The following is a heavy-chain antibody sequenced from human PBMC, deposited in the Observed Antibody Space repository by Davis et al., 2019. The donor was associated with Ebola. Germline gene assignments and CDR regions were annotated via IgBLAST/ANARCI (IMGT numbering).Heavy chain of an antibody. J-gene: IGHJ6*02. Sequence: SETLSLTCTVSGGSISTSSYYWGWIRQPPGKGLEWIGSIYHSGSTYYNPSLKSRVTISVDTSKNQFSLKLTSVTAADTAVYYCARVYCSGGTCYSAYYYGMDVWGQGTTVTVSS. CDR1: GGSISTSSYY. V-gene: IGHV4-39*01. CDR3: ARVYCSGGTCYSAYYYGMDV. CDR2: IYHSGST. D-gene: IGHD2-15*01.